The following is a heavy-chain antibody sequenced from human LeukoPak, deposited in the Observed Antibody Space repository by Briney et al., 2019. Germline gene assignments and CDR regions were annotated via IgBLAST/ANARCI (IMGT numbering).Heavy chain of an antibody. CDR1: GGSFSGYY. CDR3: ARDGDTLDAFDI. CDR2: INHSGST. D-gene: IGHD3-10*01. Sequence: PSETLSLTCAVYGGSFSGYYWSWIRQPPGKGLEWIGEINHSGSTNYNPSLKSRVTISVDTSKNQFSLKLSSVTAADTAVYYCARDGDTLDAFDIWGQGTLVTVSS. V-gene: IGHV4-34*01. J-gene: IGHJ3*02.